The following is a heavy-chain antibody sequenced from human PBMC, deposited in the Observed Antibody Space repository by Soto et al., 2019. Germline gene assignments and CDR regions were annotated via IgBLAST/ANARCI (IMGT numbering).Heavy chain of an antibody. CDR2: IYSSGCNNYNPSVRSGSI. J-gene: IGHJ4*02. V-gene: IGHV4-59*01. CDR1: SRSIRRNY. CDR3: ARDRDGYNVAGTY. D-gene: IGHD5-12*01. Sequence: SDTLSLTCTVSSRSIRRNYWSWIRQPPGKGLEWIGYIYSSGCNNYNPSVRSGSITYNPSLKRRVPISADTSRNQFSLKLSSVTAADTAVYYCARDRDGYNVAGTYWGQGTLVTVSS.